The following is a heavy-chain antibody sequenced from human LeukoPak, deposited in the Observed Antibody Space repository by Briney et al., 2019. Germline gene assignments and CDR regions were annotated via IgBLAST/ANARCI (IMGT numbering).Heavy chain of an antibody. CDR3: XXXXXRDGYNRYDY. CDR2: IDPNSGGT. D-gene: IGHD5-12*01. CDR1: GYTFTGYY. V-gene: IGHV1-2*02. Sequence: ASVKVSCKASGYTFTGYYMHWVRQAPGQGLEWLGWIDPNSGGTNYAQKFQGRLTMTRDTSIRTAYIELSRLRSDDTAVYYCXXXXXRDGYNRYDYWGQGTLVTVSS. J-gene: IGHJ4*02.